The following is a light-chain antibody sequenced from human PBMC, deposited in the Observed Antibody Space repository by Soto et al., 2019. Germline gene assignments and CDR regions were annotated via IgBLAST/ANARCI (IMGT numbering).Light chain of an antibody. J-gene: IGKJ2*01. CDR3: QQSYSTPPT. V-gene: IGKV1-39*01. Sequence: DLQMTQSPSSLSASVGDRVTITCRASQSISSYLNWYQQKPGKAPKLLIYAASNLHSGVPSRFSGSGSGTDFTLTISSLQPEDFATYYCQQSYSTPPTFGQGTKLEIK. CDR1: QSISSY. CDR2: AAS.